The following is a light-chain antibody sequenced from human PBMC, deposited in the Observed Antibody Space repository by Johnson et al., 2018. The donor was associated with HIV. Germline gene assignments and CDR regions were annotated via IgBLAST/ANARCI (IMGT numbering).Light chain of an antibody. Sequence: QSVLTQPPSVSAAPGQKVTISCSGSSSNIGNNYVSWYQQLPGTAPKLLIYENNKRPSGIPDRFSGSKSGTSATLGITGLQTEDEADYFCCTWDSSLSAGTRYVFGTGTKVTVL. V-gene: IGLV1-51*02. J-gene: IGLJ1*01. CDR3: CTWDSSLSAGTRYV. CDR2: ENN. CDR1: SSNIGNNY.